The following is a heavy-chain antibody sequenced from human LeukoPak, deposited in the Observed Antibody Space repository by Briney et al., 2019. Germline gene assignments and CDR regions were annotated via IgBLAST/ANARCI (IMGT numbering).Heavy chain of an antibody. CDR1: GFAFSAYA. V-gene: IGHV3-64D*06. Sequence: GGSLRLSCSASGFAFSAYAKHWVRQAPGKGLQYVSAISPTGDSTYYADSVKGRFSISRDNSKNTLYLQVSSLRPEDTAVYYCVPKGTEGYWGQGTLVTVSS. J-gene: IGHJ4*02. CDR3: VPKGTEGY. CDR2: ISPTGDST.